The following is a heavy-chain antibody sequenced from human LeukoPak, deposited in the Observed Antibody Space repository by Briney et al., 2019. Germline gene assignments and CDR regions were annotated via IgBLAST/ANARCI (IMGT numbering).Heavy chain of an antibody. CDR3: ARGGYYGSGNDFRFDP. V-gene: IGHV4-59*01. CDR1: GGSFSGYY. CDR2: IYYSGSN. D-gene: IGHD3-10*01. J-gene: IGHJ5*02. Sequence: PSETLSLTCAVYGGSFSGYYWSWIRQPPGKGLERLGYIYYSGSNNYKPSLKSRVTISVDTSKNQFSLKLSSVTAADTAVYYCARGGYYGSGNDFRFDPWGQGTLVTVSS.